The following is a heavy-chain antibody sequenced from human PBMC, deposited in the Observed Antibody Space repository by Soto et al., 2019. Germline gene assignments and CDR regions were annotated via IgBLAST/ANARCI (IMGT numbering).Heavy chain of an antibody. Sequence: GGSLRLSCAASGFTLSSYGMHWVRQAPGKGLEWVAVISYDGSNKYYADSVKGRFTISRDNSKNTLYLQMNSLRAEDTAVYYCAKDRIAVLYYFDYWGQGTLVTVSS. CDR1: GFTLSSYG. CDR3: AKDRIAVLYYFDY. D-gene: IGHD6-19*01. CDR2: ISYDGSNK. V-gene: IGHV3-30*18. J-gene: IGHJ4*02.